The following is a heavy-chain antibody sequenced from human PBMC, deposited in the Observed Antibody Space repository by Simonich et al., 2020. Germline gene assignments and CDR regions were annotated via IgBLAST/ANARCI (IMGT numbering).Heavy chain of an antibody. J-gene: IGHJ4*02. CDR1: GGSISSYY. V-gene: IGHV4-59*08. Sequence: QVQLQESGPGLVKPSETLSLTCTVSGGSISSYYWSWIRQPPGKGLEWIGTFYYSGRTNHNPSHKSRVTRSVETSKNQFSLKLSSVTAADTAVYYCARHDRWLQFYFDYWGQGTLVTVSS. CDR3: ARHDRWLQFYFDY. D-gene: IGHD5-12*01. CDR2: FYYSGRT.